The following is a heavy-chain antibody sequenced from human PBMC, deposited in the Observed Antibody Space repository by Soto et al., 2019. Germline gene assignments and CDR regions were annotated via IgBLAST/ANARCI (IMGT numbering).Heavy chain of an antibody. Sequence: SVKVSCKASGGTFSSYAISWVRQAPGQGLEWMGGIVPIFGTANYAQKFQGRVTITADESTSTAYMELSSLRSEDTAVYYCAREGIAARPEWFDPWGQGTLVTVS. CDR1: GGTFSSYA. V-gene: IGHV1-69*13. CDR3: AREGIAARPEWFDP. J-gene: IGHJ5*02. D-gene: IGHD6-6*01. CDR2: IVPIFGTA.